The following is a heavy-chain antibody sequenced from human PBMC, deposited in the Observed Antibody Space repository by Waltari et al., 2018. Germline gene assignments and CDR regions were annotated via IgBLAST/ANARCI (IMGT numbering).Heavy chain of an antibody. J-gene: IGHJ4*02. CDR1: GYSISSGYY. Sequence: QVQLQESGQGLVKTSETLSLTCAVSGYSISSGYYWGWIRQPQGKGLEWIGSIYHSGSTYYNPSLKSRVTISVDTSKNQFSLKLSSVTAADTAVYYCARIVGGNPDYWGQGTLVTVSS. CDR2: IYHSGST. V-gene: IGHV4-38-2*01. D-gene: IGHD2-15*01. CDR3: ARIVGGNPDY.